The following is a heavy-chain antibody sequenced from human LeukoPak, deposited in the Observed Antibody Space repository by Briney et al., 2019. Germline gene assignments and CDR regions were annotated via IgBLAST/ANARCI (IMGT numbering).Heavy chain of an antibody. Sequence: ASVKVSCKASGYTFTSYGISWVRQAPGQGLEWMGWISAYNGNTNYAQKLQGRVTMTTDTSTSTAYMELRSLRSDDTAVYYCARAFYDSSGYDYYYYMDVWGKGTTVTISS. CDR2: ISAYNGNT. D-gene: IGHD3-22*01. CDR3: ARAFYDSSGYDYYYYMDV. V-gene: IGHV1-18*01. J-gene: IGHJ6*03. CDR1: GYTFTSYG.